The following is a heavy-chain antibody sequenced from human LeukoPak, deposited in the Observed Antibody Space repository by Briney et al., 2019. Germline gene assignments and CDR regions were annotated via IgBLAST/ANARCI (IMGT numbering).Heavy chain of an antibody. D-gene: IGHD6-25*01. Sequence: PSETLSLTCVMYGGSFSGYYWSWVRQPPGKGLEWVGEIDDSGRTNYNPSLKSRVTISAATSKNQFSLKLSSVTAADTAVYYCARGRLLHLLSRTKPGWFDPWGQGTLVTVSS. CDR2: IDDSGRT. CDR1: GGSFSGYY. V-gene: IGHV4-34*01. CDR3: ARGRLLHLLSRTKPGWFDP. J-gene: IGHJ5*02.